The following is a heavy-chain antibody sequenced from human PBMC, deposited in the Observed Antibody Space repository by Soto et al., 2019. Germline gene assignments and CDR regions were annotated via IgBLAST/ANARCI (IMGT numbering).Heavy chain of an antibody. CDR2: IKQDGSEK. Sequence: GGSLRLSCAASGFTFSSYWMSWVRQAPGKGLEWVANIKQDGSEKYYVDSVKGRFTISRDNAKNSLYLQMNSLRAEDTAVYYCARDDGAYYYDSSGPFDYWGQGTPVTVSS. D-gene: IGHD3-22*01. CDR3: ARDDGAYYYDSSGPFDY. CDR1: GFTFSSYW. V-gene: IGHV3-7*03. J-gene: IGHJ4*02.